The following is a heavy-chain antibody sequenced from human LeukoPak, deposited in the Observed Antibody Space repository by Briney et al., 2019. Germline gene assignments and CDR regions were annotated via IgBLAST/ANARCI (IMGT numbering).Heavy chain of an antibody. CDR3: AREPVGSSY. CDR1: GFTFSSYW. Sequence: PGGSLRLSCAASGFTFSSYWMSWVRQAPGKGLEWVANIKQVGSEEYYADSVQGRFTISRDNAKNSLYMQMNSLRAEDTAVYYCAREPVGSSYWVEGGLVAVSS. CDR2: IKQVGSEE. D-gene: IGHD3-10*01. J-gene: IGHJ4*02. V-gene: IGHV3-7*01.